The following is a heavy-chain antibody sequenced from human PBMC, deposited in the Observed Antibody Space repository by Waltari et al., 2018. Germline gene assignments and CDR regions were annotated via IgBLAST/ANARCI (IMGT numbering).Heavy chain of an antibody. Sequence: QVQLQESGPGLVKPSETLSLTCAVSGGSISSNYWSWIRQPPGKGLEWIGRIHGSRGSTDYSPSLKSRVIISTDTSRNQFSLKLNSVTAADTAVYFCARGGSNRFDVWGPGVLVTVSS. CDR1: GGSISSNY. D-gene: IGHD2-2*01. V-gene: IGHV4-4*07. CDR3: ARGGSNRFDV. CDR2: IHGSRGST. J-gene: IGHJ4*02.